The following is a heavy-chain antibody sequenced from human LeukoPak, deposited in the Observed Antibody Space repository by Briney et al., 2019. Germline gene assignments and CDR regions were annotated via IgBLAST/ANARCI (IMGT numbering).Heavy chain of an antibody. D-gene: IGHD6-13*01. J-gene: IGHJ4*02. CDR2: IYYSGST. CDR1: GGSISSSSYY. Sequence: SETLSLTCTVSGGSISSSSYYWGWIRQPPGKGLEWIGSIYYSGSTYYNPSLKSRVTISVDTSKNQFSLKLSSVTAADTAVYYCAREKRGAAGYFDYWGQGTLVTVSS. V-gene: IGHV4-39*07. CDR3: AREKRGAAGYFDY.